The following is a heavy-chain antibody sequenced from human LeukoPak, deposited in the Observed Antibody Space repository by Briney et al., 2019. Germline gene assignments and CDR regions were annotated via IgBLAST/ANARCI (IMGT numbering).Heavy chain of an antibody. CDR2: INHSGST. J-gene: IGHJ6*02. V-gene: IGHV4-34*01. D-gene: IGHD1-26*01. Sequence: SETLSLTCAVYGGSFSGYYWSWIRQPPGKGLEGIGEINHSGSTNYNPSLKSRVTISVDTSKNQFSLKLSSVTAADTAVYYCARVGVGATVYYYGMDVWGQGTTVTVSS. CDR3: ARVGVGATVYYYGMDV. CDR1: GGSFSGYY.